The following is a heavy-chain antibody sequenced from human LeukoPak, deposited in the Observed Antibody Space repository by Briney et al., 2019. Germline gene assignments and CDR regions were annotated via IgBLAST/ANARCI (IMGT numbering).Heavy chain of an antibody. J-gene: IGHJ1*01. V-gene: IGHV1-69*15. Sequence: ASVKVSCKASGGTFTIYATSWVRHAPGQGLGWMGRFLPIFGTANYAQKFQGRVTITADVSTSTAYSELSSLRSEDTAVYYCARAPLYYYDSSGYRPEYFQHWGQGTLVTVSS. CDR2: FLPIFGTA. CDR1: GGTFTIYA. CDR3: ARAPLYYYDSSGYRPEYFQH. D-gene: IGHD3-22*01.